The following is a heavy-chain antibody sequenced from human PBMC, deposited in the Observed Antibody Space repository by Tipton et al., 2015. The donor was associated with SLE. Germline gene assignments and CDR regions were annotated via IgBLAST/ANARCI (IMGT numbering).Heavy chain of an antibody. CDR3: ARGGGSPSY. J-gene: IGHJ4*02. CDR2: IYYSGST. D-gene: IGHD2-15*01. Sequence: TLPLTCAVYGGSFSGYYWSWIRQPPGKGLEWIGSIYYSGSTNYNPSLKSRVTISVDMSKNQFSLKLTSVTAADTAVYYCARGGGSPSYWGQGTLVTVSS. CDR1: GGSFSGYY. V-gene: IGHV4-34*01.